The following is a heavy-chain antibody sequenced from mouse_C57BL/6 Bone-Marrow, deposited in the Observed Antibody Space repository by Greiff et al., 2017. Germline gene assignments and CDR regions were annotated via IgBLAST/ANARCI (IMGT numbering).Heavy chain of an antibody. CDR2: IYTGDGDT. Sequence: LVESGAELVKPGASVKISCKASGYAFRSYWMNWVKQRPGKGLEWVGQIYTGDGDTNYNGKIKGKATLTADKSYRTAYMQISSLSSEDSAVFFCASPFYGHYSGHRGQGTTLTVSS. D-gene: IGHD1-1*01. J-gene: IGHJ2*01. V-gene: IGHV1-80*01. CDR3: ASPFYGHYSGH. CDR1: GYAFRSYW.